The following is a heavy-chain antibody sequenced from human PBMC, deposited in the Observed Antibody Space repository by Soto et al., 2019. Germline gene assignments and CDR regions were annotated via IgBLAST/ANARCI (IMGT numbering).Heavy chain of an antibody. Sequence: PGGSLRLSCAASGFTFSSYAMHWVRQAPGKGLGWVAVISYDGSNKYYADPVKGRFTISRDNSKNTLYLQMNSLRAEDTAVYYCARQKEYSSTFFARKVRYFDYWGQGTLVTVSS. D-gene: IGHD6-6*01. CDR3: ARQKEYSSTFFARKVRYFDY. V-gene: IGHV3-30-3*01. CDR2: ISYDGSNK. J-gene: IGHJ4*02. CDR1: GFTFSSYA.